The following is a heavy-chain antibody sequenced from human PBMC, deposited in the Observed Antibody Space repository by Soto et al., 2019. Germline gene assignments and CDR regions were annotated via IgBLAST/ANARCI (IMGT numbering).Heavy chain of an antibody. CDR1: GLTFSSYE. CDR3: ATGRYDFAY. V-gene: IGHV3-48*03. J-gene: IGHJ4*02. CDR2: ITGSGSPI. Sequence: GGSLRLSCAASGLTFSSYEMNWVRQAPGKGPEWVSYITGSGSPIYYADSVKGRFTVSRDNAKNSLYLQMNSLRAEDTAVYYCATGRYDFAYWGQGTLVTVSS. D-gene: IGHD3-3*01.